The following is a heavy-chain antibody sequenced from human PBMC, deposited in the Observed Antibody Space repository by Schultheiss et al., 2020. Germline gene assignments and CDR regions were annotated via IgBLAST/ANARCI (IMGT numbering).Heavy chain of an antibody. V-gene: IGHV3-23*01. CDR1: GFTFSSYA. Sequence: ESLKISCAASGFTFSSYAMSWVRQAPGKGLEWVSAISGSGGSTYYADSVKGRFTISRDNSKNTLYLQMNSLRAEDTAVYYCAKDLAILTTVTRGIDYWGQGRLGTVAS. CDR2: ISGSGGST. J-gene: IGHJ4*02. D-gene: IGHD4-17*01. CDR3: AKDLAILTTVTRGIDY.